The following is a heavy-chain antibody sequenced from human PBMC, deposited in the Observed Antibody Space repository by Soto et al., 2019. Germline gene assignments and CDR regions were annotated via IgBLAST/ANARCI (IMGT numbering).Heavy chain of an antibody. D-gene: IGHD3-3*01. V-gene: IGHV3-11*01. CDR2: ISSSGSTI. Sequence: GGSLRLSCAASGFTFSDYYMSWIRQAPGKGLEWVSYISSSGSTIYYADSVKGRFTISRDNAKNSLYLQMNSLRAEDTAVYYCARDQGDYDFWSGYYTGFDYWGQGTLVTVSS. CDR3: ARDQGDYDFWSGYYTGFDY. CDR1: GFTFSDYY. J-gene: IGHJ4*02.